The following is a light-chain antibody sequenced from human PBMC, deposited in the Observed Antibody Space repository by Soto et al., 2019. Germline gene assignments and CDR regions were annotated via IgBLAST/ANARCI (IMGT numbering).Light chain of an antibody. J-gene: IGKJ3*01. CDR2: SAS. Sequence: IQLTQSPASLYASVGDTVTITCRARQAIGSYFAWYQQRPGPAPKLLIYSASTLHSGVPSRFSGSGSGTDFTLTISSLQPEDFATYYCQQVDSYPRTFGPGTTVEI. CDR1: QAIGSY. V-gene: IGKV1-9*01. CDR3: QQVDSYPRT.